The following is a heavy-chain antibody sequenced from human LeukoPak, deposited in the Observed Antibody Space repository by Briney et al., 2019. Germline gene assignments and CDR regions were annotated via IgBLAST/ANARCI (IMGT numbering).Heavy chain of an antibody. CDR3: ARDGGNYGAFDI. CDR2: ISSNGGST. J-gene: IGHJ3*02. Sequence: PGGSLRLSCPASGFTFSSYAMHWVRQAPGKGLEYVSAISSNGGSTYYANSVKGRFTISRDNSKNTLYLQMGSLRAEDMAVYYCARDGGNYGAFDIWGQGTMVTVSS. D-gene: IGHD4-23*01. CDR1: GFTFSSYA. V-gene: IGHV3-64*01.